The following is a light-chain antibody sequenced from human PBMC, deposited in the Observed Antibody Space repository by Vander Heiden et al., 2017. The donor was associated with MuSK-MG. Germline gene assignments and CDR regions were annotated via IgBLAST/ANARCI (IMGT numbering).Light chain of an antibody. V-gene: IGKV1-5*03. CDR2: TAS. CDR3: QKYESCWT. Sequence: DIQLTQSPSTLSASVGDRVTTTCRASQSISSWLAWYQQKPGKAPKLLIYTASSLENGVPSRFSGSGSGTEFTLTISSLQPDDFATYYCQKYESCWTFGQGTKVEIK. CDR1: QSISSW. J-gene: IGKJ1*01.